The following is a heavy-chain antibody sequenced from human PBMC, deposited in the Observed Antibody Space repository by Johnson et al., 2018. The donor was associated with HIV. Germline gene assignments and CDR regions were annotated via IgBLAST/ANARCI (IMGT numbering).Heavy chain of an antibody. J-gene: IGHJ3*02. Sequence: VQLVESGGGLVQPGGSLRLSCAASGFTFSSYWMHWVRQAPGKGLVWVSRINSDGSSTSYADSVQGRFTLSRDNAKNTLYLQMNSLRAEDTAVYYCASPWGRFSTSSLDIFDIWGQGTMVTVSS. CDR1: GFTFSSYW. D-gene: IGHD6-6*01. V-gene: IGHV3-74*02. CDR2: INSDGSST. CDR3: ASPWGRFSTSSLDIFDI.